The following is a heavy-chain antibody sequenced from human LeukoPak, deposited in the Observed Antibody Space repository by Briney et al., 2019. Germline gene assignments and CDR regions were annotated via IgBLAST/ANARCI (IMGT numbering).Heavy chain of an antibody. CDR3: ARAVAGRSPYSDY. CDR1: GFSFSNYA. D-gene: IGHD6-19*01. CDR2: ISSSGSSI. J-gene: IGHJ4*02. V-gene: IGHV3-48*03. Sequence: GGSLRLSCAASGFSFSNYAMNWVRQAPGKGLEWVSYISSSGSSIYYADSVKGRFTISRDNAKNSLYLQMNSLRAGDTAVYYCARAVAGRSPYSDYWGQGTLVTVSS.